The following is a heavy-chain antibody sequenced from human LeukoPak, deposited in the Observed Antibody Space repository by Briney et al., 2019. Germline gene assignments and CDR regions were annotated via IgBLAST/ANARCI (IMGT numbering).Heavy chain of an antibody. CDR3: ATSGSYRYFDY. V-gene: IGHV1-46*01. CDR1: GYTFTNYY. Sequence: GASVKVSCKGSGYTFTNYYMHCVRQAPGEGLQWMGIINPSGDSTTYAQKFQGRLTMTRDMSTSTVYMELSSLRSEDTAVYYCATSGSYRYFDYWGQGTLVTVSS. J-gene: IGHJ4*02. CDR2: INPSGDST. D-gene: IGHD1-26*01.